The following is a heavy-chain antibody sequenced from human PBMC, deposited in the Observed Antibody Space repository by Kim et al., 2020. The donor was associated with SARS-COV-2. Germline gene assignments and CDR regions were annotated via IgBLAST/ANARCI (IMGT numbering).Heavy chain of an antibody. CDR3: ARFGHMDV. Sequence: GGSLRLSCAASGVTVSRLEMYWVLNVAVKGSVWEYIITGSATTIDYACSEKGRFTISRDNAKSSLYLQMNSLRVEDTAVYYCARFGHMDVWGQGTTVTVSS. J-gene: IGHJ6*02. V-gene: IGHV3-48*03. CDR2: ITGSATTI. D-gene: IGHD3-10*01. CDR1: GVTVSRLE.